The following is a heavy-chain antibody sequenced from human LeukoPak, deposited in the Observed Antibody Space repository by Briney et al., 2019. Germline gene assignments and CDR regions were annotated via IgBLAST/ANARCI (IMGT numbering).Heavy chain of an antibody. V-gene: IGHV3-7*01. Sequence: GGSLRLSCVVSGFTFNRCWMNWVRQAPGKGLEWVAHINPDGRDTYYADSVKGRFTISRDNAQNSMCLQMNSLRVEDTAVYYCTSWGDTTAEYFQRWGQGTLVTVSS. J-gene: IGHJ1*01. CDR2: INPDGRDT. D-gene: IGHD2-21*02. CDR3: TSWGDTTAEYFQR. CDR1: GFTFNRCW.